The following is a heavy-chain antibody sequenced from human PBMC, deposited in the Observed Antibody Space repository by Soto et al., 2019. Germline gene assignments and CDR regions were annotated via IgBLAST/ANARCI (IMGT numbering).Heavy chain of an antibody. Sequence: SETLFLTCSVSGVSVGSGSYHSSWIRQPPGKGLEWIGYSYHTGITKYNPALRSRVTISVDTSKNQFSLSLKSVTAADTAVYYCARDRGTDDYWGRGTLVTASS. CDR2: SYHTGIT. CDR3: ARDRGTDDY. CDR1: GVSVGSGSYH. J-gene: IGHJ4*02. V-gene: IGHV4-61*01.